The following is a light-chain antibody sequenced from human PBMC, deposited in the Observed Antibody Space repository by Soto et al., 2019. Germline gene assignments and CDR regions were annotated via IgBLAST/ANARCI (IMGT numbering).Light chain of an antibody. J-gene: IGLJ2*01. CDR2: GNS. CDR3: QSYDSSLSGSV. CDR1: SSNIGSNY. V-gene: IGLV1-40*01. Sequence: QPVLTQPPSASGTPGQRVTISCSGSSSNIGSNYVYWYQQLPGTAPKLLIYGNSNRPSGVPDRFSGSKSGTSASLAITGLQAEDEADYYCQSYDSSLSGSVFGGGTKLTVL.